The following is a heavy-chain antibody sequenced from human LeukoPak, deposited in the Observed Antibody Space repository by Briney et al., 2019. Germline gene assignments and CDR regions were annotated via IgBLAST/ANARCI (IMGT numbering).Heavy chain of an antibody. V-gene: IGHV1-18*01. D-gene: IGHD3-3*01. Sequence: GASVKVSCNASGYTFTSYGISWVRQAPGQGLEWMGWISAYNGNTNYAQKLQGRVTMTTDTSTSTAYMELSSLRSEDTAVYYCARVTIFGEYYFDYWGQGTLVTVSS. J-gene: IGHJ4*02. CDR1: GYTFTSYG. CDR2: ISAYNGNT. CDR3: ARVTIFGEYYFDY.